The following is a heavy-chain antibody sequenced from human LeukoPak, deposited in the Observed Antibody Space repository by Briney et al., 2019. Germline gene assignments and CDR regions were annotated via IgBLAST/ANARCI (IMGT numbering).Heavy chain of an antibody. CDR1: GGTFSSYA. D-gene: IGHD2-2*01. J-gene: IGHJ6*02. Sequence: SVKVSCKASGGTFSSYAISWVRQAPGQGLEWMGGIIPIFGTANYAQKFQGRVTITADESTSTAYMELSSLRSEDTAVYYYASEDCSSTSCYGGGAYYYYYYGMDVWGQGTTVTVSS. CDR3: ASEDCSSTSCYGGGAYYYYYYGMDV. V-gene: IGHV1-69*13. CDR2: IIPIFGTA.